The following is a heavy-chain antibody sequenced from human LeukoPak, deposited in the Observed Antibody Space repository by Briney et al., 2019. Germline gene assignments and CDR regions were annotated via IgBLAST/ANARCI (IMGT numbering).Heavy chain of an antibody. CDR1: GGSMSSYY. Sequence: SETLSLTCTVSGGSMSSYYWSWVRQPAGEGLEWIGRFYTSGSTNYNPSLKSRVTMSVDTSKNQFFLKLNSVTAADTAIYYCARGHSGYDDYWGQGTLVTVSS. CDR2: FYTSGST. J-gene: IGHJ4*02. V-gene: IGHV4-4*07. D-gene: IGHD5-12*01. CDR3: ARGHSGYDDY.